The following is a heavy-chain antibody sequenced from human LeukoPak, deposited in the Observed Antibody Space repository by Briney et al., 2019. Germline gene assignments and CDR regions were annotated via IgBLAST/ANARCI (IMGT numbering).Heavy chain of an antibody. Sequence: GGSLRLSCAASGFTFDDYAMHWVRQAPGKGLEWVSGISWNSGSIGYADSVKGRFTISRDNAKNSLYLQMNSLRAEDTALYYCAKGALRSYGGNSVDYWGQGTLVTVSS. D-gene: IGHD4-23*01. J-gene: IGHJ4*02. V-gene: IGHV3-9*01. CDR2: ISWNSGSI. CDR3: AKGALRSYGGNSVDY. CDR1: GFTFDDYA.